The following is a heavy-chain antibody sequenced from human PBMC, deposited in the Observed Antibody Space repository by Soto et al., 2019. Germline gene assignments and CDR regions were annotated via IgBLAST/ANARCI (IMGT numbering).Heavy chain of an antibody. CDR3: AKSLNTATSFDD. Sequence: EVQLLESGGGLVQPGGSLRLSCAASGFTFSSYAMNWVRQAPGKGPEWVSLISVTGDTYYADSVKGRFTISRDNAKNTLFLQMNRLRAEDTAVYYCAKSLNTATSFDDWGQGTLVTVSP. CDR2: ISVTGDT. CDR1: GFTFSSYA. J-gene: IGHJ4*02. V-gene: IGHV3-23*01.